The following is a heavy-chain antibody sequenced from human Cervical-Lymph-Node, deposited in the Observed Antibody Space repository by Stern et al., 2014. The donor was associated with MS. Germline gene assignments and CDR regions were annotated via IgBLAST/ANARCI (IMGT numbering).Heavy chain of an antibody. J-gene: IGHJ6*02. Sequence: EVQLVESGAEVKKPGESLKISCKGSGYSFTSYWIGWVRQMPGKGLEWMGIIYPGDSDTRYSPSFQGQVTISADKSISTAYLQWSSLKASDTAMYYCASTIAAAGTRSYYYYGMDVWGQGTTVTVSS. CDR1: GYSFTSYW. D-gene: IGHD6-13*01. V-gene: IGHV5-51*01. CDR2: IYPGDSDT. CDR3: ASTIAAAGTRSYYYYGMDV.